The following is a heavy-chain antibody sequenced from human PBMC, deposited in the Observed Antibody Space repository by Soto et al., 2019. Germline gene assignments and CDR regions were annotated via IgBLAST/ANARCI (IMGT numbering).Heavy chain of an antibody. CDR3: AKYQGSSWYGDAFDI. Sequence: EVQRGESGGGLVQPGRSLRLSCAASGFTFDDYAMHWVRQAPGKGLEWVSGISWNSGSIDYADSVKSRFTSSRDNAKNSLYLQMNSLRAEDTALYYCAKYQGSSWYGDAFDIWGQGTMVTVSA. V-gene: IGHV3-9*01. D-gene: IGHD6-13*01. CDR2: ISWNSGSI. J-gene: IGHJ3*02. CDR1: GFTFDDYA.